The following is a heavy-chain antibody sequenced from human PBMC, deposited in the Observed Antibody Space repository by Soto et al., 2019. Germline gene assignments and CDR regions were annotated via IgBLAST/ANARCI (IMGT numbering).Heavy chain of an antibody. CDR3: AKVAWTAHHGV. Sequence: EVQLLESGGGLVQPGGSLRLSCAASGFTFSSYAMSWVRQAPGKGLEWVSAISGRTDSTYYADSVKGRFTISGDNSKNTLFLQMNSLRADVTAVYYCAKVAWTAHHGVWGQGTLVTVPS. J-gene: IGHJ4*01. CDR2: ISGRTDST. V-gene: IGHV3-23*01. CDR1: GFTFSSYA. D-gene: IGHD2-21*02.